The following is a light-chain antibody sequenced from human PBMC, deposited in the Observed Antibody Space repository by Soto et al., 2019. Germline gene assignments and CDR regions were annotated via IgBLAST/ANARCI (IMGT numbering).Light chain of an antibody. V-gene: IGKV1-12*01. J-gene: IGKJ5*01. CDR1: LHIGIR. CDR3: QQALRIPIT. Sequence: TSVGDTGHITSMSSLHIGIRLSWYQQKPGKAPNILIFSASNLGRGVPSRFSGSGSGTDFTLSISSLQPEDFATDYCQQALRIPITFGQGTRLDI. CDR2: SAS.